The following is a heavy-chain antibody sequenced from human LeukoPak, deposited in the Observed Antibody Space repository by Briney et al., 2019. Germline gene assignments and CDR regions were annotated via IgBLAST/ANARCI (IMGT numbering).Heavy chain of an antibody. CDR1: GGSVNNYY. V-gene: IGHV4-59*08. Sequence: SETLSLTCTVSGGSVNNYYWSWIRQPPGKGLEWIGYVYYSGTTYYNPSLKSRVTISVDTSKNQFSLKLSSVTAADTAVYYCARSTDQWLATYWGQGTLVTVSS. CDR2: VYYSGTT. J-gene: IGHJ4*02. CDR3: ARSTDQWLATY. D-gene: IGHD6-19*01.